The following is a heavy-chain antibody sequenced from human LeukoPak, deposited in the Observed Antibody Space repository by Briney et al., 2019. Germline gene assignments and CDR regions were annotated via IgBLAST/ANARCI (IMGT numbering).Heavy chain of an antibody. CDR2: IYSGGST. V-gene: IGHV3-66*01. J-gene: IGHJ4*02. CDR3: AREYRGEYYFAY. D-gene: IGHD3-10*01. CDR1: GFTVSSNY. Sequence: GGSLRLSCAASGFTVSSNYMSWVRQAPGKGLEWVSVIYSGGSTYYADSVKGRFAISRDNSKNTLYLQMNSLRAEDTAVYYCAREYRGEYYFAYWGQGTLVTVSS.